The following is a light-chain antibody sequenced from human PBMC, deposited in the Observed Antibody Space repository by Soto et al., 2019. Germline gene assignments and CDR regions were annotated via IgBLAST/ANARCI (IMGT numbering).Light chain of an antibody. V-gene: IGLV2-23*01. CDR3: CSYAGDSALI. Sequence: QSALTQPASVSGSPGQSITISCTGSRSDVGSYNFVSWYQLLPGKAPRLIIFEADKRPSGVSSRFSGSKSGYTASLTISGLQAEDEADYLCCSYAGDSALIFGGGTKLT. CDR1: RSDVGSYNF. J-gene: IGLJ2*01. CDR2: EAD.